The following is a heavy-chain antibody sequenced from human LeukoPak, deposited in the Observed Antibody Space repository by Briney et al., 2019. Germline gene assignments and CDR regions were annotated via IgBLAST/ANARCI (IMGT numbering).Heavy chain of an antibody. CDR3: ARGHYYTDMLTNYWVRYFDY. CDR2: IAGDGAS. J-gene: IGHJ4*02. Sequence: HPGGPLTLSCASSVSSFRSHDMSWVRQPLEKGLEWVSSIAGDGASFYADSVKGRFTISRDNSKNTLYMQINSVRAEDTAVYYCARGHYYTDMLTNYWVRYFDYRGQGTLVTVSS. D-gene: IGHD3-9*01. CDR1: VSSFRSHD. V-gene: IGHV3-23*01.